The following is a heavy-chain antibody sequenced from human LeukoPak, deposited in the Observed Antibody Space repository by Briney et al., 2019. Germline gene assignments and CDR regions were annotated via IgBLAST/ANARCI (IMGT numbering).Heavy chain of an antibody. V-gene: IGHV4-34*01. CDR3: ARGLGALGSTQNAFDI. CDR1: GGSFSGYY. Sequence: PSETLSLTCAVYGGSFSGYYWSWIRQPPGKGLEWIGEINHSGSTNYNPSLKSRVTISVDTSKNQFSLKLSSVTAADTAVCYCARGLGALGSTQNAFDIWGQGTMVTVSS. CDR2: INHSGST. J-gene: IGHJ3*02. D-gene: IGHD2-2*01.